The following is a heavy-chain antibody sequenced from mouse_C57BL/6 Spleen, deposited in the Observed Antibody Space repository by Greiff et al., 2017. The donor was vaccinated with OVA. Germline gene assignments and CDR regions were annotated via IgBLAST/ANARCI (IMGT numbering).Heavy chain of an antibody. CDR3: TRTGPWNDVDY. J-gene: IGHJ2*01. D-gene: IGHD2-12*01. CDR1: GYTFTDYE. CDR2: IDPDTGDT. V-gene: IGHV1-15*01. Sequence: QVQLQQSGAELVRPGASVTLSCKASGYTFTDYEMHWVKQTPVHGLEWIGAIDPDTGDTAYNQKFKGKAILTADKSSSTAYMELRSLTSEDSAVYYCTRTGPWNDVDYWGQGTTLTVSS.